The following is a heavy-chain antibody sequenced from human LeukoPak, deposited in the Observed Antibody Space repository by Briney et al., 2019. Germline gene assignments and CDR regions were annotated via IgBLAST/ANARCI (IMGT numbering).Heavy chain of an antibody. V-gene: IGHV1-2*04. D-gene: IGHD3-9*01. CDR1: GYTFTGYY. CDR2: INPNSGGT. J-gene: IGHJ4*02. Sequence: ASVKVSCEASGYTFTGYYMHWVRQAPGQGLEWMGWINPNSGGTNYAQKFQGWVTMTRDTSISTAYMELSRLRSDDTAVYYCARSPYDILTGYYNAFDYWGQGTLVTVSS. CDR3: ARSPYDILTGYYNAFDY.